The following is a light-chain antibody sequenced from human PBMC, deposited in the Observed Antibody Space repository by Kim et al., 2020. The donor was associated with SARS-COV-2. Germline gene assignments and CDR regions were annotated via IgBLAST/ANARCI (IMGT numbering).Light chain of an antibody. CDR1: NSDIGSYNF. CDR2: DVN. V-gene: IGLV2-14*03. CDR3: NSFTTSTTLDSV. Sequence: QSALTQPASVSGSPGQSIIISCTGTNSDIGSYNFVSWYQQHPGKAPKLIIYDVNVRPSGVSNRFSGSKSGNTASLTISGLLAEDEADYYCNSFTTSTTLDSVFGGGTQLTVL. J-gene: IGLJ3*02.